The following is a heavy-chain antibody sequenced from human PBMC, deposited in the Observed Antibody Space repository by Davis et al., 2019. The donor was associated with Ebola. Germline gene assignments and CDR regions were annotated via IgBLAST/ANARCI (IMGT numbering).Heavy chain of an antibody. J-gene: IGHJ5*02. CDR1: GGSVSSGSYY. CDR3: ARLGYSYGYDWFDP. V-gene: IGHV4-39*07. D-gene: IGHD5-18*01. Sequence: SETLSLTCTVSGGSVSSGSYYWSWVRQPPGKGLEWIGEIYHSGSTNYNPSLKSRVTISVDKSKNQFSLKLSSVTAADTAVYYCARLGYSYGYDWFDPWGQGTLVTVSS. CDR2: IYHSGST.